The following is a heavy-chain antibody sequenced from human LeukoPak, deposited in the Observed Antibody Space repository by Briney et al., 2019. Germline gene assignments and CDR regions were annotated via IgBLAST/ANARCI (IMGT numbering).Heavy chain of an antibody. CDR2: INHCGIP. D-gene: IGHD2-21*02. V-gene: IGHV4-34*01. CDR1: GGSYSGYY. Sequence: TSEPLSLACAVYGGSYSGYYWRWIRQPTGKGLEWIVEINHCGIPKQHPPLESRVTISVDTSKNQFSLKLSSVTAADTAVYFLARWGIGGDPPFDYGGEGTLVTVPS. J-gene: IGHJ4*02. CDR3: ARWGIGGDPPFDY.